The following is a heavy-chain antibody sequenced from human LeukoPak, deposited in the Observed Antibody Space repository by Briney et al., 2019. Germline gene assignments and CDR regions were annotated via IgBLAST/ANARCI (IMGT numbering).Heavy chain of an antibody. V-gene: IGHV1-69*13. CDR2: IIPIFGTA. CDR1: GGTFSSYA. Sequence: GASVKVSCKASGGTFSSYAISWVRQAPGQGLEWMGGIIPIFGTANYAQKFQGRVTITADESTSTAYMELSSLRSEDTAVYYCARQDLVITISAFDYWGQGTLVTVSS. D-gene: IGHD3-22*01. CDR3: ARQDLVITISAFDY. J-gene: IGHJ4*02.